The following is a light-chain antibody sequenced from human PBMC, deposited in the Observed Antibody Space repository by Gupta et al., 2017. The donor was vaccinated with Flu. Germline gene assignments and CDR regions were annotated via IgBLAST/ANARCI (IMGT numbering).Light chain of an antibody. V-gene: IGKV1-9*01. CDR2: AAS. J-gene: IGKJ1*01. CDR3: QQLNSYPRT. Sequence: PSFRSSAVGDSVTITRRASQGISSYLDWYQQKPGKAPKLLIYAASTLQSGVPSRFSGSGSGTEFTLTISSLQPEDFATYCCQQLNSYPRTFGQGTKVEIK. CDR1: QGISSY.